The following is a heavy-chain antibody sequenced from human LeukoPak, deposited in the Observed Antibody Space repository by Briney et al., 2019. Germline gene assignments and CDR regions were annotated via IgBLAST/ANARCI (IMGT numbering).Heavy chain of an antibody. CDR1: GGSISSYY. V-gene: IGHV4-59*01. D-gene: IGHD6-6*01. CDR3: ARESYSSSYRGAFDI. CDR2: IYYSGST. J-gene: IGHJ3*02. Sequence: SETLSLTCTVSGGSISSYYWSWIRQPPGKGLEWIGYIYYSGSTNYNPSLKSRVTISVDTSKNQFSLKLSSVTAADTAVYYCARESYSSSYRGAFDIWGQGTMVTVSS.